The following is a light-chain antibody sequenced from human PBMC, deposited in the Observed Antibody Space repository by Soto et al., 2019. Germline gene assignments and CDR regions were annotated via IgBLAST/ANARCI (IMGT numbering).Light chain of an antibody. CDR1: QSVSSSY. CDR2: GAS. J-gene: IGKJ4*01. V-gene: IGKV3-15*01. Sequence: EIVLTQSPGTVSLSPGERATLSCRASQSVSSSYLAWYQQKPGQAPRLLIYGASTRATGIPARFSGSGSGTEFTLTISSLQSEDFAVYYCQQYNNWPLTFGGGTKVDIK. CDR3: QQYNNWPLT.